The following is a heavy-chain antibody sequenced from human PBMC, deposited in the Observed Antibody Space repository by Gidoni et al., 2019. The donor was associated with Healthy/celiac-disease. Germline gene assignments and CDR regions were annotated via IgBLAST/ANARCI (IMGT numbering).Heavy chain of an antibody. CDR2: ISYDGSNK. J-gene: IGHJ6*02. D-gene: IGHD2-2*01. CDR1: GFTFSSYG. Sequence: QVQLVESGGGVVQPGRSLRLSCAASGFTFSSYGMHWVRQAPGKGLEWVAVISYDGSNKYYADSVKGRFTISRDNSKNTLYLQMNSLRAEDTAVYYCAKDTYCSSTSCPAPVMDYGMDVWGQGTTVTVSS. V-gene: IGHV3-30*18. CDR3: AKDTYCSSTSCPAPVMDYGMDV.